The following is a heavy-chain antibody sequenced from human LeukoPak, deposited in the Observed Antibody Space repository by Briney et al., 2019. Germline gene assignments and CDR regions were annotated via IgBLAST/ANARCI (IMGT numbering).Heavy chain of an antibody. CDR3: AREQLVITNWFDP. V-gene: IGHV1-46*01. CDR1: GYTFTSYY. D-gene: IGHD6-13*01. Sequence: GASVKVSCKASGYTFTSYYMHWVRQAPGQGLEWMGIINPSGGSTSYAQKFRGRVTMTRDTSTSTVYMELSSLRSEDTAMYYCAREQLVITNWFDPWGQGTLVTVSS. CDR2: INPSGGST. J-gene: IGHJ5*02.